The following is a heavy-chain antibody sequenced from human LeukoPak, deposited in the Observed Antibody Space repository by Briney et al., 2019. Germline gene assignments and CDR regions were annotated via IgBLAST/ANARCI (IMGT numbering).Heavy chain of an antibody. J-gene: IGHJ5*02. V-gene: IGHV4-34*01. Sequence: SETLSLTCAVYGGSFSGYYWSWIRQPSGKGLEWSGEINHSGSTTYNPSLKSRVTISVDTSKDQFSLKLRSVTAADTAVYYCAAQWLGTIHSFDPWGQGTLVTVSS. CDR1: GGSFSGYY. CDR3: AAQWLGTIHSFDP. CDR2: INHSGST. D-gene: IGHD6-19*01.